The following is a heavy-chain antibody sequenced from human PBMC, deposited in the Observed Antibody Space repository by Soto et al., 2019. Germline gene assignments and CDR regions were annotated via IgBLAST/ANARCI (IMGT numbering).Heavy chain of an antibody. D-gene: IGHD3-10*01. CDR2: IYPGDSDT. J-gene: IGHJ6*02. V-gene: IGHV5-51*01. CDR1: GYSFTSFW. Sequence: EVQLVQSGAEVKKPGESLKISCKGSGYSFTSFWIGWVRQMPGKGLEWMGIIYPGDSDTRYSPSFQGQVTISADKSISTAYLQWSSLNASDTTMYYCARQRGSADYYYYGMDVWGQGTTVTVSS. CDR3: ARQRGSADYYYYGMDV.